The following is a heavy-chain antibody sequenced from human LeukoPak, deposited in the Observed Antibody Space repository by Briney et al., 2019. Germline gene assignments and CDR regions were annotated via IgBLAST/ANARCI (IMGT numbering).Heavy chain of an antibody. J-gene: IGHJ6*03. Sequence: GGSLRLSCAASGFTFSSYATSWVRQAPGKGLEWVSAISGSGGSTYYADSVKGRFTVSRDNSKNTLYLQMNSLRAEDTAVYYCAKGIGGYYYYMDVWGKGTTVTVSS. CDR3: AKGIGGYYYYMDV. D-gene: IGHD3-10*01. V-gene: IGHV3-23*01. CDR2: ISGSGGST. CDR1: GFTFSSYA.